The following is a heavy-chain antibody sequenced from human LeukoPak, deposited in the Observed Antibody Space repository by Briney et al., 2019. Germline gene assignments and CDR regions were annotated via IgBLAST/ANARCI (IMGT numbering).Heavy chain of an antibody. CDR2: ISSNGGST. D-gene: IGHD2-2*01. V-gene: IGHV3-64*01. CDR1: GFTFSSYA. J-gene: IGHJ4*02. Sequence: QAGGSLRLSCAASGFTFSSYAMHWVRQAPGKGLEYVSAISSNGGSTYYANSVKGRFTISRDNSKNTLYLQMGSLRAEDMAVYYCARGTYCSSTSCPPPDYWGQGTLVTVSS. CDR3: ARGTYCSSTSCPPPDY.